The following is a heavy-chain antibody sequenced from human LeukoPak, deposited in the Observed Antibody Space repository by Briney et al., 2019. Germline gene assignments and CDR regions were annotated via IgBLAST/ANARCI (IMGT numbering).Heavy chain of an antibody. CDR2: INSDGSSR. D-gene: IGHD3-22*01. V-gene: IGHV3-74*01. CDR3: ASIVVALTDIDY. CDR1: GFTFSSYW. Sequence: PGGSLRLSCAASGFTFSSYWMHWVRQAPGKGLVWVSLINSDGSSRSYADSVKGRFTISRDNAKSTLYLQMNSLRAEDTAVYYCASIVVALTDIDYWGQGTLVTVSS. J-gene: IGHJ4*02.